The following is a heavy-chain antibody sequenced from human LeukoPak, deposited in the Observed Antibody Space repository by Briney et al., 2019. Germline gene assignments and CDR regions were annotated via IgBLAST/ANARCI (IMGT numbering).Heavy chain of an antibody. V-gene: IGHV4-34*01. Sequence: KSSETLSLTCAVYGGSFSGYYWSWIRQPPGKGLEWIGEINHSGSTNYNPSLKSRVTISVDTSKNQFSLKLSSVTAADTAVYYCARVDTAMVHAFDIWGQGTMVTVSS. CDR1: GGSFSGYY. CDR2: INHSGST. CDR3: ARVDTAMVHAFDI. J-gene: IGHJ3*02. D-gene: IGHD5-18*01.